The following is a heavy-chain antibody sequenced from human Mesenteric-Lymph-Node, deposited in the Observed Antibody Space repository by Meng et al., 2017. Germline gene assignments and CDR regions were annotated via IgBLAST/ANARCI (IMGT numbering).Heavy chain of an antibody. CDR2: IYHSEST. J-gene: IGHJ5*02. CDR1: GGCFSGYC. CDR3: ARGRSDWFDP. V-gene: IGHV4-34*01. Sequence: QVQLQQWGAGLDMLSQTLPLPCAFYGGCFSGYCWSWIRQRPGKGLEWIGEIYHSESTNYNPSLKSRVTISVETSKTQFSLKLSSVTAADTAVYYCARGRSDWFDPWGQGTLVTVSS.